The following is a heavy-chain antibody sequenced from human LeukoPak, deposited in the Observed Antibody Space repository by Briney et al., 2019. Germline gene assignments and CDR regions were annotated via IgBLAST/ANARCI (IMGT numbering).Heavy chain of an antibody. J-gene: IGHJ3*02. CDR1: GYTFTSYY. CDR3: ARVGAVAGRGTGAFDI. Sequence: ASVKVSCKASGYTFTSYYMHWVRQAPGQGLEWMGIINPSGGSTSYAQKFQGRVTMTRDTSTSTVYMELSSLRSEDTAVYYCARVGAVAGRGTGAFDIWGQGTMVTVSS. V-gene: IGHV1-46*01. CDR2: INPSGGST. D-gene: IGHD6-19*01.